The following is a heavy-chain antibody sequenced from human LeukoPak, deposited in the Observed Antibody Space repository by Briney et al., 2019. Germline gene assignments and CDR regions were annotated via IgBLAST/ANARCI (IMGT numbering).Heavy chain of an antibody. CDR3: TRDRGVGAAVFFDY. CDR1: GDNVSSNSAT. CDR2: TYYRSKWYN. J-gene: IGHJ4*02. V-gene: IGHV6-1*01. Sequence: SQTLSLTCAISGDNVSSNSATWDWIRQSPSRGLEWLGRTYYRSKWYNDYAVAVKSRITINPDTSNNQFTLQLNSVTPEDTALYYCTRDRGVGAAVFFDYWGQGTLVTVSS. D-gene: IGHD6-13*01.